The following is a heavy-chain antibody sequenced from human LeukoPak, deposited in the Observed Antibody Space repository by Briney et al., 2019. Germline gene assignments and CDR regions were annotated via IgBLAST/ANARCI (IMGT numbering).Heavy chain of an antibody. Sequence: ASVKVSCKASGGTFSSYAISWVRQAPGQGLEWMGRIIPIFGIANYAQKFQGRVTITADKSTSTAYMELSSLRSEGTAVYYCARERRYYDSSGYIDYWGQGTLVTVSS. J-gene: IGHJ4*02. V-gene: IGHV1-69*04. D-gene: IGHD3-22*01. CDR3: ARERRYYDSSGYIDY. CDR2: IIPIFGIA. CDR1: GGTFSSYA.